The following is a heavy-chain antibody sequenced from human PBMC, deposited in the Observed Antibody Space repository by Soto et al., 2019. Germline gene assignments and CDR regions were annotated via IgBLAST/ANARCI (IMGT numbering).Heavy chain of an antibody. D-gene: IGHD3-22*01. Sequence: TLSLTCAISGDSVSSNSAAWNWIRQSPSRGLEWLGRTYYRSKWYNDYAVSVKSRITINPDTSKNQFSLQLNSVTPEDTAVYYCARGTYDSSGYYTYNWFDPWGQGTLVTVSS. CDR3: ARGTYDSSGYYTYNWFDP. CDR1: GDSVSSNSAA. V-gene: IGHV6-1*01. J-gene: IGHJ5*02. CDR2: TYYRSKWYN.